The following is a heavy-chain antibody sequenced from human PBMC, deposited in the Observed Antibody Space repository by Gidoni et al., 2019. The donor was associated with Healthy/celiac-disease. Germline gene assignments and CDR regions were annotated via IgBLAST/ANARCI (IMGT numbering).Heavy chain of an antibody. CDR2: ISAYNGNT. V-gene: IGHV1-18*01. J-gene: IGHJ6*02. CDR3: ARIYCSGGSCQDLYYYYGMDV. D-gene: IGHD2-15*01. Sequence: QVQLVQSGAEVKKPGASVKVSCKASGYTFTSYGISWVRQAPGQGLEWMGWISAYNGNTNYAQKLQGRVTMTTDTSTSTAYMELRSLRSDDTAVYYCARIYCSGGSCQDLYYYYGMDVWGQGTTVTVSS. CDR1: GYTFTSYG.